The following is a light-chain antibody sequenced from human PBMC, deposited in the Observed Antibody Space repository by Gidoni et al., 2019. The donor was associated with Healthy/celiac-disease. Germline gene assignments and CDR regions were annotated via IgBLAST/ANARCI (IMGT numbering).Light chain of an antibody. Sequence: QSALPQPRSMSGSPGQSVPISCTGTSNDVGGYNDVSWYQQHPGTAPKLMIYDVSKRPSGVPDRFSCSKSGNPASLTISGLQVEDEADYYCCSYAGISDNYVFGTGTKVTVL. V-gene: IGLV2-11*01. J-gene: IGLJ1*01. CDR2: DVS. CDR1: SNDVGGYND. CDR3: CSYAGISDNYV.